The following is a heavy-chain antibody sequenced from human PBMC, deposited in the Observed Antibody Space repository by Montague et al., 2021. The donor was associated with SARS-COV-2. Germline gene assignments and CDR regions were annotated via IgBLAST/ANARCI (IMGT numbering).Heavy chain of an antibody. CDR3: ARLVWFGELSSEKWFDP. V-gene: IGHV4-39*01. Sequence: SETLSPTCTVSGGSISSSSNYWGWIRQPPGKGLEWIGSIYYSGSTYYNSSLKSRVTISVDTCKNQFSLKLNSVTAADTAVYYCARLVWFGELSSEKWFDPWGHGTLVTVSS. D-gene: IGHD3-10*01. J-gene: IGHJ5*02. CDR1: GGSISSSSNY. CDR2: IYYSGST.